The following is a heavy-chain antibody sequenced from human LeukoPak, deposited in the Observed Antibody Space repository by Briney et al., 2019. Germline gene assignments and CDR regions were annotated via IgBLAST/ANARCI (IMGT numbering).Heavy chain of an antibody. CDR2: IYYSGST. CDR1: GGSISSYH. Sequence: SETLSLTCTVSGGSISSYHWSWIRQPPGKGMEWMGYIYYSGSTNYNPSLKSRVTISVDTSKNQFSLKLSSVTAADTAVYYCARGVKQWLETYYYYYMDVWGKGTTVTVSS. J-gene: IGHJ6*03. CDR3: ARGVKQWLETYYYYYMDV. V-gene: IGHV4-59*01. D-gene: IGHD6-19*01.